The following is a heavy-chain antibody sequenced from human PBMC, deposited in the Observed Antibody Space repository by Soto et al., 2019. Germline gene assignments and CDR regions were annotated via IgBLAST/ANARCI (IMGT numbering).Heavy chain of an antibody. CDR2: IWYDGSNK. Sequence: GGSLRLSCAASGFTFSSYGMHWVRQAPGKGLEWVAVIWYDGSNKYYADSVKGRFTISRDNSKNTLYLQMNSLRAEDTAVYYCARDFDDLVGYSYGYPHYFDYWGQGTLVTVSS. D-gene: IGHD5-18*01. J-gene: IGHJ4*02. CDR3: ARDFDDLVGYSYGYPHYFDY. CDR1: GFTFSSYG. V-gene: IGHV3-33*01.